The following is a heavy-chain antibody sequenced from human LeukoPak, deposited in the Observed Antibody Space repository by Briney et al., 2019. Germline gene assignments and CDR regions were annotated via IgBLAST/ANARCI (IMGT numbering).Heavy chain of an antibody. V-gene: IGHV3-23*01. D-gene: IGHD5-12*01. CDR3: AKKAAYSGYDSPDY. CDR2: IKGGGCST. CDR1: EFTFSSYA. Sequence: GGSLRLSCAASEFTFSSYAMRWVRQAPGKGLVWVSRIKGGGCSTYYADSVKGRFTISRDNAKNTLYLQMNSLRAEDTTVYYCAKKAAYSGYDSPDYWGQGTLVTVSS. J-gene: IGHJ4*02.